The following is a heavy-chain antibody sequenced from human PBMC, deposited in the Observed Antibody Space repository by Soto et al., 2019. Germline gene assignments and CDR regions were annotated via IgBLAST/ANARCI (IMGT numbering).Heavy chain of an antibody. J-gene: IGHJ3*02. CDR3: AKDDSMITFGGVIVGAFDI. CDR2: ISWNSGSI. Sequence: QPVGSLRLSCAASGFTFDDYAMHWVRQAPGKGLEWVSGISWNSGSIGYADSVKGRFTISRDNAKNSLYLQMNSLRAEDTALYYCAKDDSMITFGGVIVGAFDICGQGTMVTVSS. D-gene: IGHD3-16*02. V-gene: IGHV3-9*01. CDR1: GFTFDDYA.